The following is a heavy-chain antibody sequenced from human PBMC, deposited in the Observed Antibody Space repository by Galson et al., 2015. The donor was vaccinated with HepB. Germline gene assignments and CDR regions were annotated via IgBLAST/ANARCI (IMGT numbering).Heavy chain of an antibody. V-gene: IGHV3-30-3*01. J-gene: IGHJ6*02. D-gene: IGHD3-3*01. Sequence: SLRLSCAASGFTFSSYAMHWVRQAPGKGLEWVAVISYDGSNKYYADSVKGRFTISRDNSKNTLYLQMNSLRAEDTAVYYCARELPTYYDFWSGYYDFIGSPNYYYGMDVWGQGTTVTVSS. CDR2: ISYDGSNK. CDR3: ARELPTYYDFWSGYYDFIGSPNYYYGMDV. CDR1: GFTFSSYA.